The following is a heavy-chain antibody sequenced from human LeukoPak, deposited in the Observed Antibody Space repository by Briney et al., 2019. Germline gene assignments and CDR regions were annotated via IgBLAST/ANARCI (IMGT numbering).Heavy chain of an antibody. J-gene: IGHJ1*01. CDR3: ARVPLHDASGRYYPH. D-gene: IGHD3-22*01. V-gene: IGHV1-3*04. CDR2: INTGNGNT. Sequence: ASVKVSCKTSGYTFTNYGMHWVRQAPRQSLEWMGWINTGNGNTKSSQKFQDRVTLTRDTSASTAYMELNSLSSEDTAVYYCARVPLHDASGRYYPHWGQGTLVTVSS. CDR1: GYTFTNYG.